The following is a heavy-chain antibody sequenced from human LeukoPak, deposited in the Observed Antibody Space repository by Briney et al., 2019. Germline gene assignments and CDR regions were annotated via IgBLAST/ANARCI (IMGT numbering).Heavy chain of an antibody. D-gene: IGHD3-22*01. V-gene: IGHV6-1*01. Sequence: SQTLSLTCAISGDSVSSNSFAWNWIRQSPSRGLEWLGRTYYRSKWYNDYALSVKSRITINPDTSKNQFSLQLNSVTAADTAIYYCATYYDRSGYKLDYWGQGTLVTVSS. J-gene: IGHJ4*02. CDR2: TYYRSKWYN. CDR3: ATYYDRSGYKLDY. CDR1: GDSVSSNSFA.